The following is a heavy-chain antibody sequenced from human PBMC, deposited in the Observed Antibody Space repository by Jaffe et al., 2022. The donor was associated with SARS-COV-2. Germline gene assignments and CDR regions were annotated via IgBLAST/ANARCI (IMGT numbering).Heavy chain of an antibody. D-gene: IGHD2-2*01. CDR1: GFTFNNYA. Sequence: EVQLLESGGDLVQPGGSLRLSCVASGFTFNNYAMAWVRQAPGKGLEWVSAIGRGGDAIYYADSVEGRFSISRDNSKSTLYLQMNSLRPEDTAIYYCAKGHAFCTSTSCYFDYWGQGKLVTVSP. CDR2: IGRGGDAI. CDR3: AKGHAFCTSTSCYFDY. J-gene: IGHJ4*02. V-gene: IGHV3-23*01.